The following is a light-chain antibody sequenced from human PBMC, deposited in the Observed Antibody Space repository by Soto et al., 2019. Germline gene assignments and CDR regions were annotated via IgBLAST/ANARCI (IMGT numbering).Light chain of an antibody. V-gene: IGKV3-20*01. CDR2: GLS. CDR3: HHYGRSPTYT. CDR1: QCLSRTY. J-gene: IGKJ3*01. Sequence: EIVLTQSLTTLSLSRLATAPLSFMAIQCLSRTYLAGFQQNPGQAPRLLMSGLSSRAAGIPDRFSGSGSGTDFTLTISGLEPEDFGVYYCHHYGRSPTYTVGAGTKVDIK.